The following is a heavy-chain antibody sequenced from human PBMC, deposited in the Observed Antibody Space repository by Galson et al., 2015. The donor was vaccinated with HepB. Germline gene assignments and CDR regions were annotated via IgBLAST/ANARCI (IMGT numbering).Heavy chain of an antibody. Sequence: SLRLSCAASGFTFSSNAMHWVRQAPGKGLEWVAVISYDGSNKYYADSVKGRFTISRDNSKNTLYLQMNSLRAEDTAVYYCARDRELAIDYWGQGTLVTVSS. CDR1: GFTFSSNA. CDR3: ARDRELAIDY. CDR2: ISYDGSNK. V-gene: IGHV3-30-3*01. D-gene: IGHD3-10*01. J-gene: IGHJ4*02.